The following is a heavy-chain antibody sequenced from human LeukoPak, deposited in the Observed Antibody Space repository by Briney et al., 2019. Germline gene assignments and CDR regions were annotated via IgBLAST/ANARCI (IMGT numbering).Heavy chain of an antibody. V-gene: IGHV3-53*01. D-gene: IGHD5-12*01. CDR3: ARIPIVTITSGGY. CDR2: IYSGGYT. J-gene: IGHJ1*01. Sequence: GGSLRLSCASSGFTVSSNYMSWVRQAPGKGLEWVSVIYSGGYTYDADSVKGRFTISRDNSKNTLYLHMNSLRAEDTAVYYCARIPIVTITSGGYWGQGTLVTVSS. CDR1: GFTVSSNY.